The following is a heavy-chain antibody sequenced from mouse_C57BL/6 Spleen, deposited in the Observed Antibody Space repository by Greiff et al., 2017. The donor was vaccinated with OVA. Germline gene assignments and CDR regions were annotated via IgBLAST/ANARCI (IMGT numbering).Heavy chain of an antibody. D-gene: IGHD3-2*02. V-gene: IGHV1-80*01. CDR3: ARMGQLRLEYAMDY. CDR1: GYAFSSYW. J-gene: IGHJ4*01. Sequence: QVQLKQSGAELVKPGASVKISCKASGYAFSSYWMNWVKQRPGKGLEWIGQIYPGDGDTNYNGKFKGKATLTADKSSSTAYMQLSSLTSEDSAVYFCARMGQLRLEYAMDYWGQGTSVTVSS. CDR2: IYPGDGDT.